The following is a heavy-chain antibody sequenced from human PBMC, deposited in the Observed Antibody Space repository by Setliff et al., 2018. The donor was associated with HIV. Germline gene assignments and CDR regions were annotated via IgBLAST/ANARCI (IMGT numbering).Heavy chain of an antibody. CDR3: ARDRHSSGLGSCGP. CDR2: IYNSGTT. J-gene: IGHJ5*02. V-gene: IGHV4-4*07. Sequence: SETLSLTCTISGGSFSSYYWSWIRQPAGRGLEWIGRIYNSGTTNYNPSLKSRVTMSVDTSKNQFSLNLTSVTAAATAVYYCARDRHSSGLGSCGPWCPGILVTVSS. D-gene: IGHD3-10*01. CDR1: GGSFSSYY.